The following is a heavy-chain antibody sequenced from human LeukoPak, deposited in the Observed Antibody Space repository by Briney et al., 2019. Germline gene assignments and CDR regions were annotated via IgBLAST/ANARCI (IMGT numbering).Heavy chain of an antibody. V-gene: IGHV3-30-3*01. CDR2: VSYDGTNK. CDR3: ARRMAANAFDI. D-gene: IGHD5-24*01. Sequence: GGSLRLSCAASGFTFSTYTMHWVRQAPGKVLEWVAFVSYDGTNKNYADSVKGRFTISRDNSKNTLYLQMNSLRTEDTAVYYCARRMAANAFDIWGQGTMVTVSS. J-gene: IGHJ3*02. CDR1: GFTFSTYT.